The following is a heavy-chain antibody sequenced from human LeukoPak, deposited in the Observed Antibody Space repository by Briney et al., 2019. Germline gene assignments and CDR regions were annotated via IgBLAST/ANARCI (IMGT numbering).Heavy chain of an antibody. J-gene: IGHJ3*02. Sequence: SVKVSCKASGGTFSSYAISWVRQAPGQGLEWMGRIIPILGIANYAQKFQGRVTITADKSTSTACMELCSLRSEDTAVYYCARDPRDSSGQDRAFDIWGQGTMVTVSS. CDR3: ARDPRDSSGQDRAFDI. V-gene: IGHV1-69*04. CDR1: GGTFSSYA. CDR2: IIPILGIA. D-gene: IGHD6-19*01.